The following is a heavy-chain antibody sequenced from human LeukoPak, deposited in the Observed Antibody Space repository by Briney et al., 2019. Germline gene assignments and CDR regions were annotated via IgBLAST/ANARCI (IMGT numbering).Heavy chain of an antibody. D-gene: IGHD1-14*01. J-gene: IGHJ4*02. CDR2: ISYDGSKK. CDR1: GFIFSNYG. V-gene: IGHV3-30*18. CDR3: AKEGYNMGFDY. Sequence: PWGALRLSCAASGFIFSNYGMHWVRQAPGKGLEWVAVISYDGSKKYYADSVKGRFTISRDNSKNTLYQQMNSLRAEDTAVYYCAKEGYNMGFDYWGQGTLVTVSS.